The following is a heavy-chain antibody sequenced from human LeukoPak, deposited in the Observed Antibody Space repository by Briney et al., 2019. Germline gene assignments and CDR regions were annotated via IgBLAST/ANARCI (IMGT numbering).Heavy chain of an antibody. J-gene: IGHJ6*02. Sequence: VASVKVSCEASGYTFTSYGISWVRQAPGQGLEWMGWISAYNGNTNYAQKLQGRVTMTTDTSTSTAYMELRSLRSDDTGVYYCGATYSSGWPAINYYYYGMDVWGQGTTVTVSS. V-gene: IGHV1-18*01. D-gene: IGHD6-19*01. CDR3: GATYSSGWPAINYYYYGMDV. CDR1: GYTFTSYG. CDR2: ISAYNGNT.